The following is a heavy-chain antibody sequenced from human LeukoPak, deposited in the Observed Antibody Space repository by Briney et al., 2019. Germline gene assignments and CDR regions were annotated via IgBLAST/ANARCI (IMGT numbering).Heavy chain of an antibody. CDR3: VRGSPNSGSQYGY. CDR2: IWHDGSKT. CDR1: GFTFSTYG. J-gene: IGHJ4*02. Sequence: PGGSLRLSCAASGFTFSTYGMHWVRQAPGKGLDWVAVIWHDGSKTYYVDSVKGRFTISRDNSKNTLYLQMNSLRAEDTAVFYCVRGSPNSGSQYGYWGQGTLVTVSS. V-gene: IGHV3-33*01. D-gene: IGHD1-26*01.